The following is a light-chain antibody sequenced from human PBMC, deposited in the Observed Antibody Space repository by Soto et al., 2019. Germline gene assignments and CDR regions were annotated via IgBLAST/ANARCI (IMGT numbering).Light chain of an antibody. CDR1: QGIANY. CDR3: QKYNSAPPT. CDR2: AAS. V-gene: IGKV1-27*01. Sequence: DIQMTQSPSSLSASVGDRVTITYRASQGIANYLARYQQKPGKVPKLLIYAASTLQSGVPSRFSGSGFVTDFTLTISSLQPEDVATYYCQKYNSAPPTFGQGTKVEIK. J-gene: IGKJ1*01.